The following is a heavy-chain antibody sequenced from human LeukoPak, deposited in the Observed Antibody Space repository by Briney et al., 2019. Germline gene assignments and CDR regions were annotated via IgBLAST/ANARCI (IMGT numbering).Heavy chain of an antibody. Sequence: GRCLRLSCAASGFTFDDCAMQWVRRARGRGLVWVLGISWHSGSIGYADSVKGRFTISRDNAKNSLYLQMNSLRAEDTALYYCAKDMSPEDYYGSGTPFDYWGQGTLVTVSS. CDR1: GFTFDDCA. J-gene: IGHJ4*02. CDR2: ISWHSGSI. V-gene: IGHV3-9*01. D-gene: IGHD3-10*01. CDR3: AKDMSPEDYYGSGTPFDY.